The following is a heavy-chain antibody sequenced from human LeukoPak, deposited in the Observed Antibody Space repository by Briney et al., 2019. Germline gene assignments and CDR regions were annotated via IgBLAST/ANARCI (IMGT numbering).Heavy chain of an antibody. Sequence: QSGRPLRLSCAASEFIFSAYVMHWVRQAPGKGLEWVALISYDGSNKEYADSVKGRFTISRDNSKNLLYLQMNSLRGEDTAVYYCARGMDYDLLAGPPDYWGQGTLVTVSS. CDR2: ISYDGSNK. V-gene: IGHV3-30*04. CDR1: EFIFSAYV. D-gene: IGHD3-9*01. J-gene: IGHJ4*02. CDR3: ARGMDYDLLAGPPDY.